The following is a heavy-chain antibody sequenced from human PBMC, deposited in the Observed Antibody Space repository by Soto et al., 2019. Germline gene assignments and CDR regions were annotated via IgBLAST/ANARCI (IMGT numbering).Heavy chain of an antibody. CDR2: IVIGSGNT. CDR3: AAPGRTSLGYSSSWLTPYYYYGMDV. CDR1: GFTFTSSA. J-gene: IGHJ6*02. D-gene: IGHD6-13*01. Sequence: SVKVSCKASGFTFTSSAVQWVRQARGQRLEWIGWIVIGSGNTNYAQKFQERVTITRDMSTSTAYMELSSLRSEDTAVYYCAAPGRTSLGYSSSWLTPYYYYGMDVWGQGTTVTVSS. V-gene: IGHV1-58*01.